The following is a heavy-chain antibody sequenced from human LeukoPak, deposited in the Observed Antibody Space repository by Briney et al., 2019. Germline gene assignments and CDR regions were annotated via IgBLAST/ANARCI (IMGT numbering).Heavy chain of an antibody. V-gene: IGHV1-2*02. CDR1: GYTFTIYY. Sequence: GASVKVSCKASGYTFTIYYMHWVRQAPGQGLEWMGWINPNSGGTNYAQKFQGRVTMTRDTSISTAYMELSRLRSDDTAVYYCARDLPLNLQITMVRGAYTHFDYWGQGTLVTVSS. CDR3: ARDLPLNLQITMVRGAYTHFDY. J-gene: IGHJ4*02. CDR2: INPNSGGT. D-gene: IGHD3-10*01.